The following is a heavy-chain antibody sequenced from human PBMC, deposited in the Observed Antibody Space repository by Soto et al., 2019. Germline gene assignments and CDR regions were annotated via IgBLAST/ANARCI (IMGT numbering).Heavy chain of an antibody. D-gene: IGHD6-19*01. CDR1: GYTFTSYA. V-gene: IGHV7-4-1*01. CDR2: INTNTGNP. J-gene: IGHJ5*02. CDR3: ARTRSPIAVAGRNWFDP. Sequence: QVQLVQSGSELKKPGASVKVSCKASGYTFTSYAMNWVRQAPGQGLEWMGWINTNTGNPTYAQGFTGRFVFSLDTSVRTAYLQICSLKAEDTAVYYCARTRSPIAVAGRNWFDPWGQGTLVTVSS.